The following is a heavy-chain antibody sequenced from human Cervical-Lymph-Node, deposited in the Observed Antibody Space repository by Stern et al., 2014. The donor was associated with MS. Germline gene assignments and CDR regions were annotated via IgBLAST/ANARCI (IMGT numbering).Heavy chain of an antibody. CDR2: ISGSGIRT. D-gene: IGHD5-18*01. CDR1: GFTFSSYA. J-gene: IGHJ5*02. V-gene: IGHV3-23*04. Sequence: VQLVESGGGLVQPGGSLRLSCAASGFTFSSYAMSWVRQAPGKGLEWVSGISGSGIRTYYADSVKGRFTISRDNSKNTLYLQMSSLRAEDTAVYYCAKDRTDGNSYGYGYNHWGQGTLVTVSS. CDR3: AKDRTDGNSYGYGYNH.